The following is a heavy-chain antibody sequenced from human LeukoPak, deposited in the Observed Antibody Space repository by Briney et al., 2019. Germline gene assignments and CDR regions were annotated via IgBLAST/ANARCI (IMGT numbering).Heavy chain of an antibody. J-gene: IGHJ5*02. CDR3: ARDVTYYGADWFDP. Sequence: PGGSLRLSCAASGFTFSSYGMNWVRQAPGKGREGVSYISSTASTIYYADSVKGRFTISRDNAKNSLFLQMNSLRAEDTAVYYCARDVTYYGADWFDPWGQGTLVTVSS. CDR2: ISSTASTI. D-gene: IGHD4-17*01. CDR1: GFTFSSYG. V-gene: IGHV3-48*04.